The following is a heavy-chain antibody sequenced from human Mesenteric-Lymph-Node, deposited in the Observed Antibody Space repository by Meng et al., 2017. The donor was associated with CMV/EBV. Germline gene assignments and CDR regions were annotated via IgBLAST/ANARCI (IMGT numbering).Heavy chain of an antibody. D-gene: IGHD3-10*01. CDR1: TFRSYA. CDR3: TKRGGIYYGSATYSVVDY. CDR2: ISASGDTT. V-gene: IGHV3-23*01. J-gene: IGHJ4*02. Sequence: TFRSYAMSWVRQAPGKGLEWVSTISASGDTTYYADSVKGRFIISRDNSKSTLYLQMNSLRAEDTAVYYCTKRGGIYYGSATYSVVDYWGQGTLVTVSS.